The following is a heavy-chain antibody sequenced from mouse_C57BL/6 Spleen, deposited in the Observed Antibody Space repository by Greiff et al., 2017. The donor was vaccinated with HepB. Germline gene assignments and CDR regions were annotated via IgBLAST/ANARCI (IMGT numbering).Heavy chain of an antibody. CDR2: IYPGNSDT. CDR1: GYTFTSYW. CDR3: TREGGFYDYDDAMDY. V-gene: IGHV1-5*01. Sequence: VQLQQSGTVLARPGASVKMSCKTSGYTFTSYWMHWVKQRPGQGLEWKGAIYPGNSDTSYNQKFKGKAKLTAVTSASTAYMELSSLTNEDSAVYYCTREGGFYDYDDAMDYWGQGTSVTVSS. D-gene: IGHD2-4*01. J-gene: IGHJ4*01.